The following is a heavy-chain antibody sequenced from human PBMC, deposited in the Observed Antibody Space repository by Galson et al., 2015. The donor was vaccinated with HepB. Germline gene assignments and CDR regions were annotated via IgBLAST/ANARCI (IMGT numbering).Heavy chain of an antibody. D-gene: IGHD6-6*01. CDR3: VGIAARPSYLGYMDV. J-gene: IGHJ6*03. Sequence: CAISGDSVSSNSAAWNWIRQSPSRGLEWLGRTYYRSKWYNDYAVSVKSRITINPDTSKNQFSLQLNSVTPEDTAVYYCVGIAARPSYLGYMDVWGKGTTVTVSS. CDR2: TYYRSKWYN. CDR1: GDSVSSNSAA. V-gene: IGHV6-1*01.